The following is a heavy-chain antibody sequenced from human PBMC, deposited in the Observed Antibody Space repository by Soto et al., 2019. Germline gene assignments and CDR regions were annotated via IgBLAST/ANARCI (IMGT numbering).Heavy chain of an antibody. CDR2: ITYEGRNK. CDR3: AKARGANNWANYYGLDV. D-gene: IGHD1-1*01. J-gene: IGHJ6*02. CDR1: GFIFADYG. V-gene: IGHV3-30*18. Sequence: GGSLRLSCAASGFIFADYGMHWVRQAPGKGLEWVALITYEGRNKYYADAVKGRFTISRDNAKNMVSLQMDSLRAEDTAVYYCAKARGANNWANYYGLDVWGQGTTVTVSS.